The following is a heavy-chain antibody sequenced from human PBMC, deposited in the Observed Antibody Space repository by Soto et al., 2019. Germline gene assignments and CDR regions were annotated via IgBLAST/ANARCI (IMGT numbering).Heavy chain of an antibody. CDR3: ARVRHGGAVTDAGDY. CDR1: GYSFTSYW. Sequence: PGESLKISCKGSGYSFTSYWIGWVRQMPVKGLEWMGIIYPGDSDTRYSPSFQGQVTISADKSISTAYLQWSSLKASDTAMYYCARVRHGGAVTDAGDYWGQGTLVTVS. D-gene: IGHD2-21*02. CDR2: IYPGDSDT. J-gene: IGHJ4*02. V-gene: IGHV5-51*01.